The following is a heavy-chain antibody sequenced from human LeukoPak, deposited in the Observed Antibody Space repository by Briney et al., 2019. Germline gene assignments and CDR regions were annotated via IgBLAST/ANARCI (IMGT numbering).Heavy chain of an antibody. CDR2: ITPGNSDT. V-gene: IGHV5-51*01. J-gene: IGHJ4*02. CDR1: GYSFTTYW. D-gene: IGHD1-26*01. Sequence: GESLKISCKGSGYSFTTYWIGWMRQMPGRGLEWMAIITPGNSDTQYSPSLQGQVTISADKSISTAYLQWSSLKASDSAMYYCATRIDGTYYWGQGTLVTFSS. CDR3: ATRIDGTYY.